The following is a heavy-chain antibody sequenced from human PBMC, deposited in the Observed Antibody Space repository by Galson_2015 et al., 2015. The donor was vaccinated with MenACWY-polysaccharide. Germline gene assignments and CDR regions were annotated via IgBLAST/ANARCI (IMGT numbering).Heavy chain of an antibody. J-gene: IGHJ5*02. CDR1: GFPFSTYW. D-gene: IGHD2-15*01. Sequence: LRLSCAASGFPFSTYWMHWVRHVPGKGLVWVSRINADGSATGYADSVRGRFTISRDNAKNTLYLEMNSLRAEDTAVYYCTKAGAKYCSGSSCNFNWFDPWGQGTQVTVSS. CDR2: INADGSAT. CDR3: TKAGAKYCSGSSCNFNWFDP. V-gene: IGHV3-74*01.